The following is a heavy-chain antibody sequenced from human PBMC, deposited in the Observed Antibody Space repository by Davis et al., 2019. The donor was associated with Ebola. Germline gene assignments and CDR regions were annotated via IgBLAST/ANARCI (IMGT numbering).Heavy chain of an antibody. J-gene: IGHJ4*02. Sequence: PGGSLRLSCVASDYSVGTNFLSWVRQAPGKGLEWVSVISNDGRTSYLESVKGRLTISRDNSKNTLYLQMNGLRVDDTATYYCWKDPNWGSGYWGQGTLVSVSS. V-gene: IGHV3-53*01. CDR3: WKDPNWGSGY. D-gene: IGHD7-27*01. CDR2: ISNDGRT. CDR1: DYSVGTNF.